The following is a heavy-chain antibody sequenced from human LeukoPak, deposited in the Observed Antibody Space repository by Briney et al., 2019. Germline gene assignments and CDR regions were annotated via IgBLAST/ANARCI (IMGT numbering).Heavy chain of an antibody. Sequence: GGSLRLSCAASGFTFSSYAMHWVRQAPGKGLEWVGRIKSKADGGTADYAAPVKGRFTISRDDSKTTLYLQMNSLKTEDTAVYYCATGKGARDFWGQGTLVTVSS. CDR2: IKSKADGGTA. V-gene: IGHV3-15*01. CDR3: ATGKGARDF. J-gene: IGHJ4*02. CDR1: GFTFSSYA. D-gene: IGHD4/OR15-4a*01.